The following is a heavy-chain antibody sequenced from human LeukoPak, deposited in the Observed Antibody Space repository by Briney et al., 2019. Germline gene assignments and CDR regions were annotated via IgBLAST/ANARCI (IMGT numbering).Heavy chain of an antibody. J-gene: IGHJ6*02. D-gene: IGHD2-8*02. Sequence: ASVKVSCKASGYTFTSYGISWVRQAPGQALEWMGWISGYNGNTNYAQKLQGRVTMTTDTSTSTAYMELGSLRSDDTAVYYCARDRYSTGGYYYGMDVWGQGTTVTVSS. CDR1: GYTFTSYG. CDR2: ISGYNGNT. V-gene: IGHV1-18*01. CDR3: ARDRYSTGGYYYGMDV.